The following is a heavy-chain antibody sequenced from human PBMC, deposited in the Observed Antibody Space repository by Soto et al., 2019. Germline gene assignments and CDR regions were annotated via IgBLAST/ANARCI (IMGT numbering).Heavy chain of an antibody. V-gene: IGHV3-23*01. Sequence: EVHRLEFGGGLVQPGGSLRLSCAASGFTFSNYAMNWVRQAPGKGLEGVSGITGSSGRTFYEDSVKGWFSLSRDNSKNRAYLTMHGERAHDTAVYYCAPEYTSTSRGSFDYWGQGALVPASS. D-gene: IGHD1-26*01. J-gene: IGHJ4*02. CDR3: APEYTSTSRGSFDY. CDR2: ITGSSGRT. CDR1: GFTFSNYA.